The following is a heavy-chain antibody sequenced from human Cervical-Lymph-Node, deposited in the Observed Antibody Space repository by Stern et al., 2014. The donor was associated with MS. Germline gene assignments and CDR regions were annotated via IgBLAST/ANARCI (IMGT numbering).Heavy chain of an antibody. CDR2: IHYNGLP. D-gene: IGHD5-24*01. CDR3: ARVKRWLQVDGGMDV. CDR1: DGSISSDF. Sequence: QLQLQESGPGLVKPSETLSLNCIVSDGSISSDFWSWIRQPPGKGLEWIGYIHYNGLPSYNPPLKHRVTISVDTSKNRFSLKLTSVTPADTAVYYCARVKRWLQVDGGMDVWGQGTTVTVSS. J-gene: IGHJ6*02. V-gene: IGHV4-59*01.